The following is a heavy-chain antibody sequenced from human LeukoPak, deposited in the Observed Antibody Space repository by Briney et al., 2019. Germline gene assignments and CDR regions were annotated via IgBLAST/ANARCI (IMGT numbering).Heavy chain of an antibody. Sequence: SETLSLTCTVSGYSISSGYYWGWIRQPPGKGLEWIGSIYHSGSTYYNPSLKSRVTISVDTSKNQFSLRLSSVTAADTAVYYCARPYYYGSGSYYRRHNWFDPWGQGTLVTVSS. CDR3: ARPYYYGSGSYYRRHNWFDP. CDR2: IYHSGST. D-gene: IGHD3-10*01. CDR1: GYSISSGYY. J-gene: IGHJ5*02. V-gene: IGHV4-38-2*02.